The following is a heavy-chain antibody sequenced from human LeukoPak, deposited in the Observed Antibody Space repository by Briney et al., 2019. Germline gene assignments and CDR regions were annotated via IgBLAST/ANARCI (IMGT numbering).Heavy chain of an antibody. CDR1: GDSISSYY. J-gene: IGHJ4*02. CDR2: INYSGNT. CDR3: AREGRQDYVYFDC. V-gene: IGHV4-59*01. D-gene: IGHD4-17*01. Sequence: PSETLSLTCTVSGDSISSYYWSWIRQPRGKALEWMGYINYSGNTNYNPSLKSRVTISVDTSKNQFSLRLTSVTAADTAVYYCAREGRQDYVYFDCWGQGTLVTVSS.